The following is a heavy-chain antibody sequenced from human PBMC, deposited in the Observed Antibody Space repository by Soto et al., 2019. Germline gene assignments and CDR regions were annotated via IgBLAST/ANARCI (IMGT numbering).Heavy chain of an antibody. CDR2: ISGSGGST. D-gene: IGHD4-17*01. J-gene: IGHJ4*02. Sequence: PGGSLRLSCAASGFTFSSYAMSWVRQAPGKGLEWVSAISGSGGSTYYADSVKGRFTISRDNSKNTLYLQMNSLRAEDTAVYYCAKLAVERVTTVTMFGYWGQGTLVTVSS. V-gene: IGHV3-23*01. CDR3: AKLAVERVTTVTMFGY. CDR1: GFTFSSYA.